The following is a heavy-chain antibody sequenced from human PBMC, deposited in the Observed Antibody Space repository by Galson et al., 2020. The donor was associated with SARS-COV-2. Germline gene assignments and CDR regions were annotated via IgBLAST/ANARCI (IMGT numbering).Heavy chain of an antibody. Sequence: LGESLKISCAASGFTFRNAWLSWVRQAPGQGLEWVGRVKSKTDGGTPDYAAPVTGRFILTRDDSKNTLYLQLDSLKTDDTAVYYCTWTTVTLQLDVWGQGTQVTVSS. V-gene: IGHV3-15*01. CDR3: TWTTVTLQLDV. D-gene: IGHD4-17*01. CDR2: VKSKTDGGTP. J-gene: IGHJ4*02. CDR1: GFTFRNAW.